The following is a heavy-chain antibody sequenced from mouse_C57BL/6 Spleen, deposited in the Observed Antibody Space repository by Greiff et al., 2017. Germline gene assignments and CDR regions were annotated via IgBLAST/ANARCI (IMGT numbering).Heavy chain of an antibody. Sequence: VQVVESGPGLVAPSQSLSITCTVSGFSLTSYGVDWVRQSPGKGLEWLGVIWGVGSTNYNSALKSRLSISKDNSKSQVFLKMNSLQTDDTAMYYCASRDGYGGFAYWGQGTLVTVSA. D-gene: IGHD2-2*01. V-gene: IGHV2-6*01. J-gene: IGHJ3*01. CDR3: ASRDGYGGFAY. CDR2: IWGVGST. CDR1: GFSLTSYG.